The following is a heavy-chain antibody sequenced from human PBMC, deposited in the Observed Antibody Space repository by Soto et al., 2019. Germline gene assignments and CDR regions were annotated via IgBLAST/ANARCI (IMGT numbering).Heavy chain of an antibody. D-gene: IGHD1-1*01. CDR3: AKERPRRTSGYFFDS. J-gene: IGHJ4*02. Sequence: EVQLLESGGKLVQPGGSLTLSCAASGFTFSTYAMAWVRQAPGKGLEWVSGVSASGLNTDYADPVKGRFYISRDNSKNTVSLHMNSLRAEDTALYYCAKERPRRTSGYFFDSWGQGTRVTVSS. V-gene: IGHV3-23*01. CDR2: VSASGLNT. CDR1: GFTFSTYA.